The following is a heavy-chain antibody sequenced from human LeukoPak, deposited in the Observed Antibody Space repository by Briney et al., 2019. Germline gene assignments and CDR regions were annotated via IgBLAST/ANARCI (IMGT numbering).Heavy chain of an antibody. D-gene: IGHD1-1*01. CDR2: INPNNGGT. Sequence: ASVKVSCKTSGYTFTSYYIHWVRQAPGQGPECMGWINPNNGGTTYAQNFQGRVSMTRDTSISTAYTELSGLRSDDTAVYYCARSPSGQLDYWGRGTLVTVSS. J-gene: IGHJ4*02. CDR3: ARSPSGQLDY. V-gene: IGHV1-2*02. CDR1: GYTFTSYY.